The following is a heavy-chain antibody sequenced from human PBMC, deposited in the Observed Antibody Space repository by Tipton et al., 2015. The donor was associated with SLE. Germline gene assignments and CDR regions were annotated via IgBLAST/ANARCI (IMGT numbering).Heavy chain of an antibody. CDR1: GASVGSSSYY. CDR2: IYYTGST. D-gene: IGHD6-19*01. J-gene: IGHJ4*02. Sequence: TLSLTCTVSGASVGSSSYYWGWIRQPPGKGLEWIGSIYYTGSTYYNPSLESRVTISVDTSENQFSLNLSSVTAADTAVYYCARHQSSGPEPYYWGQGTLVTVSS. CDR3: ARHQSSGPEPYY. V-gene: IGHV4-39*07.